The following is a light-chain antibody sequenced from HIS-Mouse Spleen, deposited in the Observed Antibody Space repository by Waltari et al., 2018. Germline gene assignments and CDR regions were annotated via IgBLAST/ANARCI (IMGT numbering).Light chain of an antibody. J-gene: IGLJ3*02. V-gene: IGLV2-14*01. Sequence: QSALTQPASVSGSPGQSITISCTGTSSDVGGYNYVPWYQQHPGKAPKLMIYEVSNRPSGVSNRFSGSKSGNTASLTISGLQAEDEADYYCSSYTSSSTPWVFGGGTKLTVI. CDR3: SSYTSSSTPWV. CDR2: EVS. CDR1: SSDVGGYNY.